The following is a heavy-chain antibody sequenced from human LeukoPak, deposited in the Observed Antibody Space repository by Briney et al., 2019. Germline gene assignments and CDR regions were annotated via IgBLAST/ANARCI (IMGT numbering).Heavy chain of an antibody. Sequence: PSETLSLTCTVSGDSMRTSDHYWAWIRQHTGKGPETIGFINHRGTTNHNPSLKNRVAISVDASKNQFSLRLSSKTAADTAVYFCARGGNRFGGFYFDYWGQGILVTVSS. CDR3: ARGGNRFGGFYFDY. CDR2: INHRGTT. V-gene: IGHV4-31*03. CDR1: GDSMRTSDHY. D-gene: IGHD3-10*01. J-gene: IGHJ4*02.